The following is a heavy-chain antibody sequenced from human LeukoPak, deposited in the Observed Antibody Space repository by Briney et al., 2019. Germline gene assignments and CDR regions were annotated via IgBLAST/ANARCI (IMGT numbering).Heavy chain of an antibody. D-gene: IGHD4-17*01. V-gene: IGHV3-74*01. CDR3: ARCGYDYGDPNLRPDY. CDR2: INSDGSST. J-gene: IGHJ4*02. Sequence: GGSLRLSCAASGFTFSSYWMHWVRQAPGKGLVWVSRINSDGSSTSYADSVKGRFTISRDNAKNTLYLQMNSLRAEDTAVYYCARCGYDYGDPNLRPDYWGQGTLVTVSS. CDR1: GFTFSSYW.